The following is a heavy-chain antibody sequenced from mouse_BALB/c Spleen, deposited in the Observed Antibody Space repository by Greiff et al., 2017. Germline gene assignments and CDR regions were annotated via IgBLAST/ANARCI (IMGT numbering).Heavy chain of an antibody. V-gene: IGHV2-2*02. CDR2: IWSGGST. CDR3: ARRNYRYDEGVYAMDY. Sequence: QVQLKQSGPGLVQPSQSLSITCTVSGFSLTSYGVHWVRQSPGKGLEWLGVIWSGGSTDYNAAFISRLSISKDNSKSQVFFKMNSLQANDTAIYYCARRNYRYDEGVYAMDYWGQGTSVTVSS. CDR1: GFSLTSYG. J-gene: IGHJ4*01. D-gene: IGHD2-14*01.